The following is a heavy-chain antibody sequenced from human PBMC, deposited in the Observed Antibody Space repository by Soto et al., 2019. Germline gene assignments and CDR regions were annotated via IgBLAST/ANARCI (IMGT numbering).Heavy chain of an antibody. CDR3: ARGRPSIAAAGPFDY. CDR2: IIPIFGTA. J-gene: IGHJ4*02. V-gene: IGHV1-69*13. Sequence: SVKVSCKASGGTFSSYAISWVRQAPGQGLEWMGGIIPIFGTANYAQKFQGRVTITADESTSTAYMELSSLRSEDTAVYYCARGRPSIAAAGPFDYWGQGTLVTVSS. D-gene: IGHD6-13*01. CDR1: GGTFSSYA.